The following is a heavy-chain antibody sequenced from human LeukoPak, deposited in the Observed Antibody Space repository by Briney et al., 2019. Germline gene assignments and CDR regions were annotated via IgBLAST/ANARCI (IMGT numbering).Heavy chain of an antibody. D-gene: IGHD3-22*01. CDR2: IIPIFGTA. J-gene: IGHJ3*02. Sequence: GASVKVSCKASGGTFSSYAISWVRQAPGQGLEWMGGIIPIFGTANYAQKFQGRVTITADESTSTAYMELSSLRSEDTAVYYCASSDYYDSSGYYPGHAFDIWGQGTMVTVSS. V-gene: IGHV1-69*13. CDR1: GGTFSSYA. CDR3: ASSDYYDSSGYYPGHAFDI.